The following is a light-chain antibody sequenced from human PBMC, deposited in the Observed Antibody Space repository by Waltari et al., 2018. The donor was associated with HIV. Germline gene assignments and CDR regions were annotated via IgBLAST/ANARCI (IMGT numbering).Light chain of an antibody. CDR3: QQCATAPLT. J-gene: IGKJ4*01. CDR2: DAY. Sequence: DIVLTQSPGHLSLSPGESAYLSCRASQTVGNNYVAWFQQKPGQAPRLLIYDAYMRATGIPDRFSGSGSGTDFTLTISSLEPEDFAVYYCQQCATAPLTFGGGTKVEIK. V-gene: IGKV3-20*01. CDR1: QTVGNNY.